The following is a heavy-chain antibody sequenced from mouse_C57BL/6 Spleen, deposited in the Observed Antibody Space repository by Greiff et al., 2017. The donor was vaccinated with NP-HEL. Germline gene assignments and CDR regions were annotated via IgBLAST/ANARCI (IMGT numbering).Heavy chain of an antibody. D-gene: IGHD2-2*01. V-gene: IGHV3-6*01. CDR1: GYSITSGYY. J-gene: IGHJ1*03. CDR3: ARELWLRRDWYFDV. CDR2: ISYDGSN. Sequence: EVQLQESGPGLVKPSQSLSLTCSVTGYSITSGYYWNWIRQFPGNKLEWMGYISYDGSNNYNPSLKNRISITRDTSKNQFFLKLNSVTTEDTATYYCARELWLRRDWYFDVWGTGTTVTVSS.